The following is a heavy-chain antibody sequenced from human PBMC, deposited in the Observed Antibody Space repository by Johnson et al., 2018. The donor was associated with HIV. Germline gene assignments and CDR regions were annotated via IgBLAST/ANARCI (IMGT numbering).Heavy chain of an antibody. Sequence: VQLVESGGGLVQPGGSLRLSCAASGFTFSSYAMSWVRQAPGKGLEWVSAISGSGGSTYYADSVTGRFTISRDNSKNTLYLQMGSLRADDMGVYYCAKKGYTSGRADALDIWGQGTMVSVSS. D-gene: IGHD6-25*01. CDR3: AKKGYTSGRADALDI. J-gene: IGHJ3*02. CDR1: GFTFSSYA. CDR2: ISGSGGST. V-gene: IGHV3-23*04.